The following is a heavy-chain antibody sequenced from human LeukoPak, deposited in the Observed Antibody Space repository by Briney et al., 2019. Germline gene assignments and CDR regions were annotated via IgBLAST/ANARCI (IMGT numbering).Heavy chain of an antibody. CDR3: ARESAPRYYGDFDY. D-gene: IGHD4-17*01. V-gene: IGHV3-33*01. J-gene: IGHJ4*02. CDR1: GFTFSSYG. Sequence: GGSLRLACAASGFTFSSYGMHWVRQAPGKGLEWVAVIWYDGSDNYYADSVKGRFTISRDDSKNTVYLQMDSLRAEDTAVYYCARESAPRYYGDFDYWGQGTLVTVSS. CDR2: IWYDGSDN.